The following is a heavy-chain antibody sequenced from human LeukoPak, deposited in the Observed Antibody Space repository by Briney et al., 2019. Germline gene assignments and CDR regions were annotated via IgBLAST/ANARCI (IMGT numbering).Heavy chain of an antibody. CDR1: VFTFSSYG. V-gene: IGHV3-30*18. CDR3: AKVLAETYYYYMDV. J-gene: IGHJ6*03. D-gene: IGHD1-14*01. CDR2: ISYDGINK. Sequence: GGSLRLSCAASVFTFSSYGMHWVRQAPGKGLEWVAVISYDGINKFHADSVKGRFTISRDNSKNTLYLQMNSLRAEDTAVYYCAKVLAETYYYYMDVWGKGTTVTISS.